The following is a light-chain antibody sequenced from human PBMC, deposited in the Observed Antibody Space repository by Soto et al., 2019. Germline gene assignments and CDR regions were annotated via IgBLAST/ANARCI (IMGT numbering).Light chain of an antibody. J-gene: IGLJ1*01. CDR2: DVT. CDR3: SSWTDASTPYK. CDR1: NSDIGPYDY. V-gene: IGLV2-14*03. Sequence: QSALTQPASVSGSPGQSVTISCTGTNSDIGPYDYVSWYQQHPGKAPKLLIYDVTNRPSGVSDRFSGSKSGYTASLTISGLQAEDEADYYCSSWTDASTPYKFGTGTKLTVL.